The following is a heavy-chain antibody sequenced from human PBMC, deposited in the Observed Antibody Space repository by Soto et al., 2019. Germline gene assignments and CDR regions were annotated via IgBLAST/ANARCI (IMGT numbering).Heavy chain of an antibody. D-gene: IGHD2-21*02. CDR3: ASTPVVTALRERSQYFHH. J-gene: IGHJ1*01. CDR2: INHTKDT. CDR1: GGSFSDYY. V-gene: IGHV4-34*01. Sequence: PSETLSLTCAVYGGSFSDYYWSWIRQPPGKGLEWIGEINHTKDTNYNPSLKSRVTISVDTSKNQFSLKLNSVTAADTAVFYCASTPVVTALRERSQYFHHWGQGTLVTVSS.